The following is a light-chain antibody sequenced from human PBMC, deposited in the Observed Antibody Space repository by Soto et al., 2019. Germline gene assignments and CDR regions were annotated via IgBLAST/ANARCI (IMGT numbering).Light chain of an antibody. CDR2: GAT. Sequence: ALQMTQSPSSLSASVGDRVTITCRASQDIRTELGWYQQKPGKAPKLLIYGATTLQSCVPSRFSGSGSGTDFTLTIRGLQPEDFATYDCLQDYNYPRTFGQGNTVEVK. CDR3: LQDYNYPRT. J-gene: IGKJ1*01. CDR1: QDIRTE. V-gene: IGKV1-6*01.